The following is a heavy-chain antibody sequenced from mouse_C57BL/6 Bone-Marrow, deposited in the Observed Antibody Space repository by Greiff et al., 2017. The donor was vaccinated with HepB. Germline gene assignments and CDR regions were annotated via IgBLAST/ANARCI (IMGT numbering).Heavy chain of an antibody. V-gene: IGHV5-4*03. CDR3: APNYYGSSYRFAY. CDR1: GFTFSSYA. Sequence: EVKLMESGGGLVKPGGSLKLSCAASGFTFSSYAMSWVRQTPEKKLEWVATISDGGSYTYYPDTVKGRFTISRDNAKNNLYLQMSHLKSEDTAMYYCAPNYYGSSYRFAYWGQGTLVTVSA. D-gene: IGHD1-1*01. J-gene: IGHJ3*01. CDR2: ISDGGSYT.